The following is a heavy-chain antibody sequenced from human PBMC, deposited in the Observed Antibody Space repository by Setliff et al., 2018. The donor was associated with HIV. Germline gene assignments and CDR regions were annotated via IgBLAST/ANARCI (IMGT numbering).Heavy chain of an antibody. CDR1: GFTFSSYS. V-gene: IGHV3-30*02. CDR2: IRFDGSNK. D-gene: IGHD3-16*02. Sequence: PGGSLRLSCAASGFTFSSYSMNWVRQAPGKGLEWVAFIRFDGSNKYYADSVKGRFTISRDNSKNTQYLQMNSLRAEDTAVYYCARIYNYVWGTYRNFDYWGQGTLVTVSS. CDR3: ARIYNYVWGTYRNFDY. J-gene: IGHJ4*02.